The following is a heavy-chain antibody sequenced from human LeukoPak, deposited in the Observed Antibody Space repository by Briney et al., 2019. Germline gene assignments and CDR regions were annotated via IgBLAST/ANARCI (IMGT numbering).Heavy chain of an antibody. V-gene: IGHV3-23*01. Sequence: GGSLRLSCAASGFTFSSYAMSWVRQAPGKGLEWVSAISGSGGSTHYADSVKGRFTISRDNSKNTLYLQMNSLRAEDTAVYYCANNPTHVYYFDYWGQGTLVTVSS. D-gene: IGHD2-15*01. CDR2: ISGSGGST. CDR3: ANNPTHVYYFDY. J-gene: IGHJ4*02. CDR1: GFTFSSYA.